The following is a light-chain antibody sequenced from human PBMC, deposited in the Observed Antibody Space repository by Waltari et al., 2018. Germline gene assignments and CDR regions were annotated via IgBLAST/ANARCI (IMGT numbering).Light chain of an antibody. CDR1: QSVSIN. J-gene: IGKJ2*01. CDR2: GAS. CDR3: QQYNNWPLMYT. V-gene: IGKV3-15*01. Sequence: EIVMTQSPATLSVSPGERATLSCRASQSVSINLAWYQQKPGQAPRLLIYGASTRATCIPARFSGSGSGTEFTLTISSLQSEDFAVYYCQQYNNWPLMYTFGQGTKLEIK.